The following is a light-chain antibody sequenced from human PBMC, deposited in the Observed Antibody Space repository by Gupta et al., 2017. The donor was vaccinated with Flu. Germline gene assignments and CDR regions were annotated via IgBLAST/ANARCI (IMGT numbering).Light chain of an antibody. CDR2: AAS. Sequence: EIVLTQSPDTLSLSPGERATLSCRASESVGGSAIAWYQQRPGQDPRLLMYAASFRPPGIPDRFRGSVSGIDFTLTINRLETDDFAVYYCQQYISSPRTFGQGTRVEI. CDR1: ESVGGSA. CDR3: QQYISSPRT. J-gene: IGKJ1*01. V-gene: IGKV3-20*01.